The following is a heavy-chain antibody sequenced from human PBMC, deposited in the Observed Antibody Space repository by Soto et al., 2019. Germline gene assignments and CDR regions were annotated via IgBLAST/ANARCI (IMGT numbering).Heavy chain of an antibody. V-gene: IGHV1-18*01. CDR2: ISTYNGNT. D-gene: IGHD6-13*01. Sequence: QVQLVQSGAEVKKPGASVKVSCKASGYTFTSYGISWVRQAPGQGPEWMGRISTYNGNTNYVQKLQGRVTMTTDTSTNTGYMELRSLRYDDQAVDYCARDPGYSTTWHQAFDIWGQGTMVTVSS. J-gene: IGHJ3*02. CDR1: GYTFTSYG. CDR3: ARDPGYSTTWHQAFDI.